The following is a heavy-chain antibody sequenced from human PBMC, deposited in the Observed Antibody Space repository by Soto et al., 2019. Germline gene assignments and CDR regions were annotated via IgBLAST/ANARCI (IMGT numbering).Heavy chain of an antibody. J-gene: IGHJ4*02. CDR1: EFSVSSNY. V-gene: IGHV3-53*01. CDR2: IYSGGAT. CDR3: ARGSYRAFDY. D-gene: IGHD4-4*01. Sequence: WSLRLSCAVSEFSVSSNYLNWVRQAPGKGLEWVSGIYSGGATYYADSVKGRFTVSRDNSKNTLYLQMNSLRVEDTAVYYCARGSYRAFDYWGLGTLVTVSS.